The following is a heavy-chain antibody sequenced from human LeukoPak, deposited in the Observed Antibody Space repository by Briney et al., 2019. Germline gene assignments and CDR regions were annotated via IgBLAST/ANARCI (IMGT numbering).Heavy chain of an antibody. Sequence: SETLSLTCTVSVHSFRRYYWSWMRHPPGEGLVCLGYIYYSGITNYNPSLKSRVTISVDTSKNQFSLKLSSVTAADTAVYYCARLGMVRYYYYGMDVWGQGTTVTVSS. V-gene: IGHV4-59*08. D-gene: IGHD3-10*01. CDR1: VHSFRRYY. J-gene: IGHJ6*02. CDR2: IYYSGIT. CDR3: ARLGMVRYYYYGMDV.